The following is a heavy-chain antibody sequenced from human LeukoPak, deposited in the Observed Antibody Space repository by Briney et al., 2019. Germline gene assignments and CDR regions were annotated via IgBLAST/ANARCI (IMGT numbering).Heavy chain of an antibody. CDR1: GYTFTSYG. CDR3: ARGSVAGTSDY. J-gene: IGHJ4*02. D-gene: IGHD6-19*01. Sequence: ASVKVSCKASGYTFTSYGINWVRQAPGQGLEWMGWISAYNGNTNYAQKLQGRVTMTTDTSASTAYMELRSLRSDDTAVYHCARGSVAGTSDYWGQGTLVTVSS. V-gene: IGHV1-18*01. CDR2: ISAYNGNT.